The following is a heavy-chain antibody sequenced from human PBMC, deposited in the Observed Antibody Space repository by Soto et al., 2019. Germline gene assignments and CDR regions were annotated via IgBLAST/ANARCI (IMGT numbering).Heavy chain of an antibody. V-gene: IGHV3-21*01. J-gene: IGHJ6*03. Sequence: EVQLVESGGGLVKPGGSLRLSCAASGFTFSSYSMNWVRQAPGKGLEWVSSISSSSSYIYYADSVKGRFTISRDNAKNSLYLQMNSLRAEDTAVYYCARETESGETWYYYYYMDVWGKGTTVTVSS. CDR2: ISSSSSYI. D-gene: IGHD4-17*01. CDR1: GFTFSSYS. CDR3: ARETESGETWYYYYYMDV.